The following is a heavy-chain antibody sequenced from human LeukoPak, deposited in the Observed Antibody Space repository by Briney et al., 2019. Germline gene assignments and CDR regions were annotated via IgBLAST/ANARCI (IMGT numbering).Heavy chain of an antibody. J-gene: IGHJ4*02. V-gene: IGHV1-2*02. D-gene: IGHD6-13*01. CDR3: ARVAGAGTFLYYFDY. CDR1: GYTFTGYY. CDR2: INPNSGGT. Sequence: ASVKVSCKASGYTFTGYYMHWVRQAPGQGLEWMGWINPNSGGTNYAQKFQGRVTMTRDTSISTAYMELSRLRSDDTAVYYCARVAGAGTFLYYFDYWGQRTLVTVSS.